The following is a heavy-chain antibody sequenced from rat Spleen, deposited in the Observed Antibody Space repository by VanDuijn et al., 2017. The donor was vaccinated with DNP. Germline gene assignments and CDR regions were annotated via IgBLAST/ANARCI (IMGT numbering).Heavy chain of an antibody. CDR2: IYYDGSRT. V-gene: IGHV5S10*01. CDR3: ATPTFDY. CDR1: GXXXSDXX. J-gene: IGHJ2*01. Sequence: EVQLVESGGGXXQPGXXLKLSXXXSGXXXSDXXXAXXXQAXXXGLXLVATIYYDGSRTXYRGAVKGRFTISRDKAKSTLYLQMDSLRSEDTATYYCATPTFDYWGQGVMVTVSS.